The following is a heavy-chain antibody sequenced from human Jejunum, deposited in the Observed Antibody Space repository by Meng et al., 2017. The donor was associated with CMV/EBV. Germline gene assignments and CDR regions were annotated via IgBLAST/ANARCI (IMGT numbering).Heavy chain of an antibody. D-gene: IGHD1-26*01. Sequence: ASGYTFTSYGISWLRQAPGQGLEWMGWISAYNGNTNYAQKLQGRVTMTTDTSTSTAYMELRSLRSDDTAVYYCARDSVGATTAGYWGQGTLVTVSS. CDR2: ISAYNGNT. CDR1: GYTFTSYG. J-gene: IGHJ4*02. V-gene: IGHV1-18*01. CDR3: ARDSVGATTAGY.